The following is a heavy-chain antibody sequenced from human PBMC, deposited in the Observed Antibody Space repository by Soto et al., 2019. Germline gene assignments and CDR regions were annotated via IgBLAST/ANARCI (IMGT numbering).Heavy chain of an antibody. D-gene: IGHD3-16*02. V-gene: IGHV4-31*03. J-gene: IGHJ4*02. CDR1: GGSVSRGGYY. Sequence: QVQLRESGPGLVKPSQTLSLTCTVSGGSVSRGGYYWSWIRHYPGKGLEWIGYIRYDGRTYYDLSLKSRSTMSVDTSKNEFALNLNSVTAADTAVYHCARNSHLGDLSLGYWGQGILVSVSS. CDR3: ARNSHLGDLSLGY. CDR2: IRYDGRT.